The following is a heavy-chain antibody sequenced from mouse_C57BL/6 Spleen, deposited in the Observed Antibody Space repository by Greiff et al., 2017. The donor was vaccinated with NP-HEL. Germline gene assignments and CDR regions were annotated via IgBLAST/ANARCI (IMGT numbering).Heavy chain of an antibody. D-gene: IGHD2-4*01. CDR1: GYTFTSYW. CDR2: IDPSDSYT. J-gene: IGHJ4*01. CDR3: ARGGLRRDYAMDY. Sequence: VQLQQPGAELVMPGASVKLSCKASGYTFTSYWMHWVKQRPGQGLEWIGEIDPSDSYTNYNQKFKGKSTLTVDKSSSTAYMQLSSLTSEDSAVYYCARGGLRRDYAMDYWGQGTSVTVSS. V-gene: IGHV1-69*01.